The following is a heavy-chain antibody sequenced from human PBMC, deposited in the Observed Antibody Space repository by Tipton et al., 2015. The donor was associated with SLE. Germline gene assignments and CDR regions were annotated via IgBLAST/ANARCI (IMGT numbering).Heavy chain of an antibody. Sequence: QLVQSGAEVTKPGASVKVSCKASGYTFTSHYVHWVRQAPGQGLEWMGMISPSGGSIRYAQKFQGRVTMTRDTSTSTLYMEMRSLRSDDTAVYYCARGGPDCGDYFADGFDIWGQGTMVTVS. J-gene: IGHJ3*02. CDR3: ARGGPDCGDYFADGFDI. CDR1: GYTFTSHY. V-gene: IGHV1-46*01. CDR2: ISPSGGSI. D-gene: IGHD4-17*01.